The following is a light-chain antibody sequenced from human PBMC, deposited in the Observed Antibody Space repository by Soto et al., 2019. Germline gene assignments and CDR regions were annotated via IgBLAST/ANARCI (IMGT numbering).Light chain of an antibody. V-gene: IGLV2-8*01. CDR3: CSYAGSHSYF. CDR1: SRDIGGYNY. Sequence: QSALTQPPSASGSPGQSVTISCTGTSRDIGGYNYVSWYQQHPGKAPKLLIYEVTKRPSGVPDRFSGSKSGNTASLTVSGLQSDDEADYFCCSYAGSHSYFFGTGTKSPS. J-gene: IGLJ1*01. CDR2: EVT.